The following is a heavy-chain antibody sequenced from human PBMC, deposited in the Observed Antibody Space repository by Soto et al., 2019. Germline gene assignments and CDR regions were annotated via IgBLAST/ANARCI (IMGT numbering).Heavy chain of an antibody. CDR1: GYTFTSYA. D-gene: IGHD6-6*01. CDR3: ARGSYSSSSDPAFDI. J-gene: IGHJ3*02. Sequence: QVPLVQSGAEVKKPGASVKVSCKASGYTFTSYAMHWVRQAPGHRLEWMGWINAGNGNTKYSQKFQGRVTMTRDTSASTAYMELSSLRSEDTAVYYCARGSYSSSSDPAFDIWGQGTMVTVSS. V-gene: IGHV1-3*01. CDR2: INAGNGNT.